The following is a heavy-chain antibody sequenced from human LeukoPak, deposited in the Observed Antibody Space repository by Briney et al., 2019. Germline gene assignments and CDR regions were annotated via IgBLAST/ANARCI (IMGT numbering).Heavy chain of an antibody. D-gene: IGHD3-9*01. CDR2: FDPEDGET. J-gene: IGHJ1*01. Sequence: ASVKASCKVSGYTLTELSMHWVRQAPGKGLEWMGGFDPEDGETIYAQKFQGRVTMTEDTSTDTAYMELSSLRSEDTAVYYCATIRYDILTGSEVEYFQHWGQGTLVTVSS. CDR1: GYTLTELS. V-gene: IGHV1-24*01. CDR3: ATIRYDILTGSEVEYFQH.